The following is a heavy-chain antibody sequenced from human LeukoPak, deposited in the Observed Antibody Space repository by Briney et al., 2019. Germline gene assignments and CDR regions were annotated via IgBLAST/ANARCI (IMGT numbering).Heavy chain of an antibody. CDR3: ASLRNSNYFDY. D-gene: IGHD2/OR15-2a*01. V-gene: IGHV4-39*01. CDR1: GGSVSSSSYY. CDR2: IYYSGRT. J-gene: IGHJ4*02. Sequence: SETLSLTCTVSGGSVSSSSYYWGWIRQPPGKGLEWIGTIYYSGRTYYNPSLKRRVTLSVDSSKNQFSLNLSSVTATDTAIYYCASLRNSNYFDYWGQGALVTVSS.